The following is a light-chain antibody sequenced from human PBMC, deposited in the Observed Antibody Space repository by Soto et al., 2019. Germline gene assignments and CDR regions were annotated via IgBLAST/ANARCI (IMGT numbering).Light chain of an antibody. Sequence: QSVLTQPPSASGTPGQRVTISCSGGSSNIGSNTVNWYQHLPGTAPRLLIYINNQRPSGVPDRFSGSKSGTSASLAISGLQAEDEADYYCSSYTSSSLYVFGTGTKLTVL. CDR2: INN. J-gene: IGLJ1*01. V-gene: IGLV1-44*01. CDR3: SSYTSSSLYV. CDR1: SSNIGSNT.